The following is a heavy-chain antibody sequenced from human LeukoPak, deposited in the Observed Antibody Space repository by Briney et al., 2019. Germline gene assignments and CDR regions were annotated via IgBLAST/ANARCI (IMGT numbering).Heavy chain of an antibody. CDR3: ARDQAVAGRAFDI. CDR2: IYYSGST. Sequence: PSETLSLTCTVSGGSISSHYWSWIRQPPGKGLEWIGYIYYSGSTNYNPSLKGRVTISVDTSKNQFSLKLSSVTAADTAVYYCARDQAVAGRAFDIWGQGTMVTVSS. V-gene: IGHV4-59*11. D-gene: IGHD6-19*01. J-gene: IGHJ3*02. CDR1: GGSISSHY.